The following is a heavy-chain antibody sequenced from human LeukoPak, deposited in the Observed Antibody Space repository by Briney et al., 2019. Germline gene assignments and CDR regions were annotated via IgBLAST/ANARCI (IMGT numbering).Heavy chain of an antibody. Sequence: SETLSLTCAVYGGSFSGYYWSWIRQPPGKGLEWIGEINHSGSTNYNPSLKSRVTISVDTSKNQFPLNLSSVTAADTAVYYCAREAGAASGYFDYWGQGTLVTVSS. D-gene: IGHD1-26*01. CDR2: INHSGST. CDR3: AREAGAASGYFDY. CDR1: GGSFSGYY. V-gene: IGHV4-34*01. J-gene: IGHJ4*02.